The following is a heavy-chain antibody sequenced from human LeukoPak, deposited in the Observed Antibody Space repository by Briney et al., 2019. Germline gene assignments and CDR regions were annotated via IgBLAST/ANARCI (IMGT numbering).Heavy chain of an antibody. Sequence: SVKVSCKASGFTFTSSAVQWVRPARGQRVEWIGWIVVGGGNTNYAQKFQERVTITRDMSTSTAYMELSSLRSEDTAVYYCAAVYSGSYYGDYWGQGTLVTVSS. CDR3: AAVYSGSYYGDY. V-gene: IGHV1-58*01. CDR2: IVVGGGNT. D-gene: IGHD1-26*01. J-gene: IGHJ4*02. CDR1: GFTFTSSA.